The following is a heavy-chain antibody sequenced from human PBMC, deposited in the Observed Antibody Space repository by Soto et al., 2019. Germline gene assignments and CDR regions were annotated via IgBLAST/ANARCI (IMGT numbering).Heavy chain of an antibody. V-gene: IGHV3-7*01. J-gene: IGHJ5*01. CDR2: INQDGSEK. Sequence: GGSLRLSCAASGFTFSTNWMSWVRQAPGKGLQWVANINQDGSEKYYVDSVKGRFTISRDNAKNSLYLQMNSLRAEDTAVYYCARGPLPWGQGNLVTVS. CDR1: GFTFSTNW. CDR3: ARGPLP.